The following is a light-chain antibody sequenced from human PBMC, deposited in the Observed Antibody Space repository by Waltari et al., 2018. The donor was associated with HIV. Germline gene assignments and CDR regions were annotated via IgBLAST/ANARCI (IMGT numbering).Light chain of an antibody. CDR1: KLGDKY. V-gene: IGLV3-1*01. CDR3: QAWDSHNVI. J-gene: IGLJ2*01. CDR2: EDV. Sequence: SYELTQPPSVSVSPGQTAIIPCSGDKLGDKYASWYPQRPGPSPVLVIYEDVKRPSGIPERFSGSNSGNTATLTISGTQAMDESDYYCQAWDSHNVIFGGGTKLTVL.